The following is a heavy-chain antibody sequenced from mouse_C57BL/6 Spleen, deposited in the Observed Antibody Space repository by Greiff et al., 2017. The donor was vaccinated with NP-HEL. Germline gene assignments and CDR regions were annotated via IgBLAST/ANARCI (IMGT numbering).Heavy chain of an antibody. Sequence: VQLQQPGAELVRPGSSVKLSCKASGYTFTSYWMHWVKQRPIQGLEWIGNIDPSDSETHYNQKFKDKATLTVDKSSSTAYMQLSSLTSEDSAVYYCARSIYDGYHWYFDVWGTGTTVTVSS. D-gene: IGHD2-3*01. CDR2: IDPSDSET. J-gene: IGHJ1*03. CDR1: GYTFTSYW. V-gene: IGHV1-52*01. CDR3: ARSIYDGYHWYFDV.